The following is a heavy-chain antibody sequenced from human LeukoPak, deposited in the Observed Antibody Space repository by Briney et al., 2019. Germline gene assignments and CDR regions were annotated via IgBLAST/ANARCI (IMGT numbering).Heavy chain of an antibody. CDR2: ISSSGNTI. D-gene: IGHD3-10*01. Sequence: PGGSLRLSCAASEFTFSNYDMNWVRQAPGKGLEWISYISSSGNTIYYADSVKGRFTISRDNAKNSLYLQMNSLRAEDTALYYCARLAVRGVIRRSYYYNMDVWGKGTTVTVSS. CDR1: EFTFSNYD. V-gene: IGHV3-48*03. CDR3: ARLAVRGVIRRSYYYNMDV. J-gene: IGHJ6*03.